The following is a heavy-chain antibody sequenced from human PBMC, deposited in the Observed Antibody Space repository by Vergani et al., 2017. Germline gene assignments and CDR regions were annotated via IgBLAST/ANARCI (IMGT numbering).Heavy chain of an antibody. D-gene: IGHD6-13*01. Sequence: QVTLKESCPVLVKPTETLTLTFTVSGFSLSHARMGVSWTRQPPGKALEWLAHIFSNDEKSYSTSLKSRLTISKDTSKSQVVLTMTIMDPVDTATYYCARIRYSSSWLDYWGQGTLVTVSS. J-gene: IGHJ4*02. CDR3: ARIRYSSSWLDY. CDR1: GFSLSHARMG. V-gene: IGHV2-26*01. CDR2: IFSNDEK.